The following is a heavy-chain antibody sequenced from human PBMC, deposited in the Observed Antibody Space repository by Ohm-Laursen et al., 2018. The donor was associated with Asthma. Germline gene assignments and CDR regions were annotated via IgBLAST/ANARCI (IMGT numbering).Heavy chain of an antibody. Sequence: SLRLSCTASKFTFSNYAMNWVHQPPGKGLEWVSEISSTGGSTDYADSVKGRFTTSRDNSKSTMYLQMNSLRAEDTAVYYCAKVGLTYYDAMDVWGQGTTVTVSS. CDR2: ISSTGGST. CDR3: AKVGLTYYDAMDV. V-gene: IGHV3-23*01. CDR1: KFTFSNYA. J-gene: IGHJ6*02. D-gene: IGHD4/OR15-4a*01.